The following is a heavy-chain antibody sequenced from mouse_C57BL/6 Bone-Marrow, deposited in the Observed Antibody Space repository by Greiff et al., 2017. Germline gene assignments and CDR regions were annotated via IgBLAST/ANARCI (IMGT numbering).Heavy chain of an antibody. CDR1: GFNIKDYY. CDR2: IDPEDGDT. V-gene: IGHV14-1*01. J-gene: IGHJ2*01. D-gene: IGHD1-1*01. Sequence: EVQLQQSGAELVRPGASVKLSCTASGFNIKDYYMHWVKQRPEQGLEWIGRIDPEDGDTEYAPKFQGKATMNADTSSNTAYLQLSSLTSEDTAVYYCTTKDYYGRFDYWGQGTTLTVSS. CDR3: TTKDYYGRFDY.